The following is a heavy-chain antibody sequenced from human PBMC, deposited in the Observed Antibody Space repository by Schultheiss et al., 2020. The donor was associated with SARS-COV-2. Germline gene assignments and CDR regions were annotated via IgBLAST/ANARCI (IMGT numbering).Heavy chain of an antibody. Sequence: GESLKISCVASGFTFSSYAMIWVRRAPGKGLEWVAVISYDGSNKYYADSVKGRFTISRDNSQNTLFLQLNSLRTEDTALYYCVRGGYFRFGYAFDVWGQGTMVTVSS. D-gene: IGHD5-18*01. V-gene: IGHV3-30*03. CDR2: ISYDGSNK. J-gene: IGHJ3*01. CDR3: VRGGYFRFGYAFDV. CDR1: GFTFSSYA.